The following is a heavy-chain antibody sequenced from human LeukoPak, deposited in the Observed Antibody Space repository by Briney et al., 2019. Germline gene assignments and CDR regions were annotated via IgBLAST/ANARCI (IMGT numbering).Heavy chain of an antibody. CDR2: INPSGGST. CDR1: GHTFTSYY. D-gene: IGHD6-13*01. Sequence: GASVKVSCKASGHTFTSYYMHWVRQAPGQGLEWMGIINPSGGSTSYAQKFQGRVTMTRDTSTSTVYMELSSLRSEDTAVYYCAREREIAAAADQNWYFDLWGRGTLVTVSS. CDR3: AREREIAAAADQNWYFDL. V-gene: IGHV1-46*01. J-gene: IGHJ2*01.